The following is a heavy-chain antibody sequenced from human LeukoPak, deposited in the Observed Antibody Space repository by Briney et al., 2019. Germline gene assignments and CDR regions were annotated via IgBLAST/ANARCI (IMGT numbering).Heavy chain of an antibody. CDR2: IIPIFGTA. J-gene: IGHJ4*02. CDR3: ARDHWDYGSGSYTRPSIYPNFDY. CDR1: GGTFSSYA. Sequence: GASVKVSCKASGGTFSSYAISWVRQAPGQGLAWMGGIIPIFGTANYAQKFQGRVTITTDESTSTAYMELSSLRSEDTAVYYCARDHWDYGSGSYTRPSIYPNFDYWGQGTLVTVSS. V-gene: IGHV1-69*05. D-gene: IGHD3-10*01.